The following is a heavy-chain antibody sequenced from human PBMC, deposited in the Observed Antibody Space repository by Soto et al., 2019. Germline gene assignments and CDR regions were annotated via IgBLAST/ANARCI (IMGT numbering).Heavy chain of an antibody. Sequence: GGSLRLSCAASEFSLSGYWMNWVRQAPGRGLEWVAIIKQDGSERYYVDSVKGRFTISRDNAKNSLYLQMSSLRVEDTALYYCARSSGWLHDYWGQGTLVTVSS. CDR1: EFSLSGYW. J-gene: IGHJ4*02. CDR3: ARSSGWLHDY. D-gene: IGHD6-19*01. CDR2: IKQDGSER. V-gene: IGHV3-7*01.